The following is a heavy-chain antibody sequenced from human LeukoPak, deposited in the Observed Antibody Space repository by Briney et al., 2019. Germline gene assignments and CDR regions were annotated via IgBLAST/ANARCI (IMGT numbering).Heavy chain of an antibody. D-gene: IGHD6-13*01. CDR1: GYTFTSYG. CDR3: TRVQEGSTSHRF. CDR2: INPNSGGT. Sequence: ASVRVSCKASGYTFTSYGINWVRQAPGQGLEWMGWINPNSGGTNYAQKFQGRVTMTRDTSITTAFMEVSRLRSDDTATYFCTRVQEGSTSHRFWGQGTLVTVSS. V-gene: IGHV1-2*02. J-gene: IGHJ4*02.